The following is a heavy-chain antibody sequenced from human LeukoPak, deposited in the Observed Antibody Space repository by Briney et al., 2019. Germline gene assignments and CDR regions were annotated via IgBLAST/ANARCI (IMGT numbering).Heavy chain of an antibody. V-gene: IGHV3-30*02. CDR1: GFTFSIYD. CDR3: ANIYCSSITCYYYYMDV. J-gene: IGHJ6*03. CDR2: IRYDGSNK. Sequence: PGGSLRLSCAASGFTFSIYDMHWVRQAPGKGLEWVAFIRYDGSNKYYADSVKGRFTISRDNSKNTLYLQMNSLRAEDTAVYYCANIYCSSITCYYYYMDVWRKGTTVTVSS. D-gene: IGHD2-2*01.